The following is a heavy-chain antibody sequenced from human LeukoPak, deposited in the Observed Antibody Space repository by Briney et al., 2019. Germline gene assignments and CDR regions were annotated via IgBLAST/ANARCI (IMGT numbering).Heavy chain of an antibody. CDR3: ARMYGSSWMDY. CDR1: GFTFSSYS. Sequence: GGSLRLSCAASGFTFSSYSMNWVRQAPGKGLEWVSSISSSSSYIYYADSVKGRFTISRDNTKNSLYLQMNSLRAEDTAVYYCARMYGSSWMDYWGQGTLVTVSS. J-gene: IGHJ4*02. CDR2: ISSSSSYI. D-gene: IGHD6-6*01. V-gene: IGHV3-21*01.